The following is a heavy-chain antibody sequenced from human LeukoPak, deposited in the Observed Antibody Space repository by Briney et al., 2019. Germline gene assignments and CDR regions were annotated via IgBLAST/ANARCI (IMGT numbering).Heavy chain of an antibody. D-gene: IGHD2-2*01. V-gene: IGHV4-4*07. J-gene: IGHJ5*01. Sequence: SETLSLTCTVSGASITSYHWSWIRQPAGRGLEWIGRMFYSGNTDYNPSLKSRLTMSIGTSKNQFSLKLSSVTAADTAVYFCARDQEHCSGTSCYPYWYDSWGQGTLVTVSS. CDR3: ARDQEHCSGTSCYPYWYDS. CDR2: MFYSGNT. CDR1: GASITSYH.